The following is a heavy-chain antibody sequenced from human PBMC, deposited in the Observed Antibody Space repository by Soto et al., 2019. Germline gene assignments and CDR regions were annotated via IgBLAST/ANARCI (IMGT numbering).Heavy chain of an antibody. CDR2: IIPMFGTA. CDR1: GGTFSRYA. CDR3: ARDGTLYDSSGYSYLY. D-gene: IGHD3-22*01. V-gene: IGHV1-69*01. Sequence: QVQLVQSGAEVKKPGSSVKVSCKASGGTFSRYAINWVRQAPGQGLEWMGGIIPMFGTANYAQKFQGRVTITADESKNTGYMEVRSLISEDTAVYYCARDGTLYDSSGYSYLYWGQGTLVTVSS. J-gene: IGHJ4*02.